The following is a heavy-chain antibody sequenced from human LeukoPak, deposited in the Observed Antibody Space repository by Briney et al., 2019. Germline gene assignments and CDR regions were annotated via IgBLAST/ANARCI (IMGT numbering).Heavy chain of an antibody. CDR3: AKDKTRGGYSSGWLPPPDY. CDR1: GFTFSSYA. V-gene: IGHV3-23*01. D-gene: IGHD6-19*01. Sequence: PGGSLRLSCAASGFTFSSYAMSWVRQAPGKGPEWVSAISGSGGSTYYADSVKGRFTISRDNSKNTLYLQMNSLRAEDTAVYYCAKDKTRGGYSSGWLPPPDYWGQGTLVTVSS. CDR2: ISGSGGST. J-gene: IGHJ4*02.